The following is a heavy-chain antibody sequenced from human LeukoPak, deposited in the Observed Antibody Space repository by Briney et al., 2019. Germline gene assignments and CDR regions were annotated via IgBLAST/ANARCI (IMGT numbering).Heavy chain of an antibody. CDR3: ARKDCSGGSCYRNFDS. CDR1: GFTFSSYA. V-gene: IGHV3-7*01. CDR2: IKQDGSER. J-gene: IGHJ4*02. Sequence: GGSLRLSCAASGFTFSSYAMSWVRQAPGKGLEWVANIKQDGSERYYVDSVKGRFTISRDNAKNSLYLQMNSLRAEDTAVYYCARKDCSGGSCYRNFDSWGQGTLVTVSS. D-gene: IGHD2-15*01.